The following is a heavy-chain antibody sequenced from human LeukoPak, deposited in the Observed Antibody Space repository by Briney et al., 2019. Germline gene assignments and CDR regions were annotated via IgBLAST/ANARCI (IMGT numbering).Heavy chain of an antibody. V-gene: IGHV1-8*03. CDR1: GYTFTSYD. D-gene: IGHD2-21*01. Sequence: ASVKVSCKASGYTFTSYDINWVRQATGQGLEWMGWMNPNSGNTGYAQKFQGRVTITRNTSISTAYMELSSLRSEDTAVYYCARATRNPLQNSIVVVIATQYYFDYWGQGTLVTVSS. J-gene: IGHJ4*02. CDR3: ARATRNPLQNSIVVVIATQYYFDY. CDR2: MNPNSGNT.